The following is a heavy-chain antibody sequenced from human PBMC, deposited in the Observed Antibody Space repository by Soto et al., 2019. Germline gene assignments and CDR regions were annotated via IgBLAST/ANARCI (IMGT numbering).Heavy chain of an antibody. CDR1: GGSISSYY. Sequence: SETLSLTCTVSGGSISSYYWSWIRQPPGKGLEWIGYIYYSGSTNYNPSLRSRVTISVDTSKNQFSLKLSSVTAADTAVYYCARLKSYSGSFPFDYWGQGTLVTVAS. J-gene: IGHJ4*02. CDR3: ARLKSYSGSFPFDY. CDR2: IYYSGST. D-gene: IGHD1-26*01. V-gene: IGHV4-59*01.